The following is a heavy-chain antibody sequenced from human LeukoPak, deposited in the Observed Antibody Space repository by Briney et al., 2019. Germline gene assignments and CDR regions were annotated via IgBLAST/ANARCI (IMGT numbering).Heavy chain of an antibody. D-gene: IGHD5-18*01. CDR2: ISYDGSNK. CDR3: AKDQTAMALDY. V-gene: IGHV3-30*18. Sequence: GGSLRLSCAASGFTFSSHGMHWVRQAPGKGLEWVAVISYDGSNKYYADSVKGRFTISRDNSKNTLYLQMNSLRAEDTAVYYCAKDQTAMALDYWGQGTLVTVSS. CDR1: GFTFSSHG. J-gene: IGHJ4*02.